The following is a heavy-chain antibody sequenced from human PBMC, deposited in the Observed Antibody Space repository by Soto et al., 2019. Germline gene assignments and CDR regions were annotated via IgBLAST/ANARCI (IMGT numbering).Heavy chain of an antibody. CDR2: ISYDGSNK. D-gene: IGHD1-26*01. J-gene: IGHJ3*02. Sequence: PVWSQRITCSASGLTLNSYGLHRVRQAPGKGLEWVAVISYDGSNKYYADSVKGRFTISRDNSKNTLYLQMNSLRAEDTAVYYCAKVSQWELLGDAFDIWGQGT. V-gene: IGHV3-30*18. CDR3: AKVSQWELLGDAFDI. CDR1: GLTLNSYG.